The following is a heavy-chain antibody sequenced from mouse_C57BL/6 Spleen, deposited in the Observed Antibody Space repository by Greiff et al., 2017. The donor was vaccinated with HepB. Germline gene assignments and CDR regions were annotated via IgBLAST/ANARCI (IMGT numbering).Heavy chain of an antibody. Sequence: EVQLVESGGGLVKPGGSLKLSCAASGFTFSSYAMSWVRQTPEKRLEWVATISDGVSYTYYPDNVKGRFTISRDNAKNNLYLQMSHLKSEDTAMYYCERGLYYGSSYDDAMDYWGKGTSVTVSS. CDR3: ERGLYYGSSYDDAMDY. D-gene: IGHD1-1*01. J-gene: IGHJ4*01. CDR1: GFTFSSYA. V-gene: IGHV5-4*01. CDR2: ISDGVSYT.